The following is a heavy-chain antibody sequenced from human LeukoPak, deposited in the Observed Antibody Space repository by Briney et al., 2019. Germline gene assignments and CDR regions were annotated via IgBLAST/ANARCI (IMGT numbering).Heavy chain of an antibody. V-gene: IGHV1-8*01. J-gene: IGHJ6*02. CDR2: MNPNSGNT. D-gene: IGHD6-13*01. CDR3: ARGHSSSWYWDYYYGMDV. Sequence: SVKVSCKASGYTFTSYDINWVRQATGQRLEWMGWMNPNSGNTGYAQKFQGRVTMTRNTSISTAYMELSSLTSEDTAVYYCARGHSSSWYWDYYYGMDVWGQGTTVTVSS. CDR1: GYTFTSYD.